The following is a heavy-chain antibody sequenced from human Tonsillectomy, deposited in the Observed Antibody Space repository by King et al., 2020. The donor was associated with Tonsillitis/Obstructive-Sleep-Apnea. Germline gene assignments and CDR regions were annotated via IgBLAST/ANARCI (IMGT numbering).Heavy chain of an antibody. CDR3: ARHVPNWGSYAFDI. V-gene: IGHV4-59*08. Sequence: QLQESGPGLVKPSETLSLTCTVSGGSISSYYWSWIRQPPGKGLEWIGHISYSGTTNYNPSLKSRGTISVDTSKNQFSLKLSSVTAADTAVYYCARHVPNWGSYAFDIWGQGTMVTVSS. D-gene: IGHD7-27*01. J-gene: IGHJ3*02. CDR2: ISYSGTT. CDR1: GGSISSYY.